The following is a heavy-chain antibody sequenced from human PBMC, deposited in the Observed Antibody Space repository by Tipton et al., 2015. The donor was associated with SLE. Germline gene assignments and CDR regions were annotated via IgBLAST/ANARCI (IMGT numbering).Heavy chain of an antibody. V-gene: IGHV3-53*01. CDR3: EARGYPDAFDT. CDR1: GFTVSSNY. CDR2: IYSGGST. D-gene: IGHD5-18*01. J-gene: IGHJ3*02. Sequence: GSLRLSCAASGFTVSSNYMHWVRQAPGKGLEWVSVIYSGGSTYYADSVKGRFTISRDNSKNTLYLQMNSLGAEDTAVYYCEARGYPDAFDTWGKGRRVTVSS.